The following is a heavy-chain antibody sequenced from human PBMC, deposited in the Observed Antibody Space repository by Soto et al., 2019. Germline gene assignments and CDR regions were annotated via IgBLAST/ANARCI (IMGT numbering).Heavy chain of an antibody. CDR3: ARDNDGFFGVLVAASPSPHFDQ. CDR2: ISFDGNTD. CDR1: GFTFSNYA. D-gene: IGHD2-15*01. Sequence: PGGSLRLSCAASGFTFSNYAIHWVRLAPDRGLEWVAIISFDGNTDSYADSVKGRFTVSRDNSKNTVFLQMNSLRPEDTAVYYCARDNDGFFGVLVAASPSPHFDQGGLGTLVTVSS. J-gene: IGHJ4*02. V-gene: IGHV3-30-3*01.